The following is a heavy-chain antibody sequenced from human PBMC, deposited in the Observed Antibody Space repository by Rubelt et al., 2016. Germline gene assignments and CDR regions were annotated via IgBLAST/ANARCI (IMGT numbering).Heavy chain of an antibody. Sequence: QVQLVQSGAEVKKPGASVKVSCKASGYTFTSYGISWVGQAPGQGLEWMVWISAYHGHTNYAQKLQGGVTMTTDTSTSTAYMERRSLRSDDTAVYYCARDPLPVRGVIMTPTHWGQGTLVTVSS. CDR2: ISAYHGHT. CDR1: GYTFTSYG. V-gene: IGHV1-18*01. D-gene: IGHD3-10*01. J-gene: IGHJ4*02. CDR3: ARDPLPVRGVIMTPTH.